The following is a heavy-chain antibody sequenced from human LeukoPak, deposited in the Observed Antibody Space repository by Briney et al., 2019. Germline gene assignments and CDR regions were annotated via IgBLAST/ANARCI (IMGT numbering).Heavy chain of an antibody. Sequence: GGSLRLSCAASGFTFDDYAMHWVRQAPGKGLEWVSGISWNSGSIGYADSVKGRFTISRDNAKNSLYLQMNSLRAEDTALYYCAKEVYYGSGSYSNYWGQGTLVTVSS. D-gene: IGHD3-10*01. CDR1: GFTFDDYA. CDR3: AKEVYYGSGSYSNY. J-gene: IGHJ4*02. CDR2: ISWNSGSI. V-gene: IGHV3-9*01.